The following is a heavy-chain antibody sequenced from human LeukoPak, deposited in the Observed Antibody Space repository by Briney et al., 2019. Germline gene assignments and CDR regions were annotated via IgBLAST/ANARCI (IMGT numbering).Heavy chain of an antibody. D-gene: IGHD5-24*01. V-gene: IGHV3-20*01. Sequence: GGSLRLSCAASGFTFDDYGMSWVRQAPGKGLEWVSGINWNGGSTGYADSVKGRFTISRDNAKNSLYLQMNSLRAEDTALYHCARGRGDGYNSPTLDYWGQGTLVTVSS. J-gene: IGHJ4*02. CDR3: ARGRGDGYNSPTLDY. CDR2: INWNGGST. CDR1: GFTFDDYG.